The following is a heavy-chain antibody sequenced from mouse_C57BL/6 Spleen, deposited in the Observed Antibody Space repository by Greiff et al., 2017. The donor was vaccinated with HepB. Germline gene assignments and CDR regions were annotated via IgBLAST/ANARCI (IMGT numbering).Heavy chain of an antibody. Sequence: VQLKESGGGLVKPGGSLKLSCAASGFTFSDYGMHWVRQAPEKGLESVAYISSGSSTIYYADTVKGRFTISRDNAKNTLFLQMTSLRSEDTAMYYCARRGLLREKGDAMDYWGQGTSVTVSS. CDR3: ARRGLLREKGDAMDY. CDR2: ISSGSSTI. J-gene: IGHJ4*01. CDR1: GFTFSDYG. D-gene: IGHD1-1*01. V-gene: IGHV5-17*01.